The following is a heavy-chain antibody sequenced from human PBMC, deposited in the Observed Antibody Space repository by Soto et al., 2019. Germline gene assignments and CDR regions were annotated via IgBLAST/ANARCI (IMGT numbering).Heavy chain of an antibody. CDR2: IFYSGPT. CDR1: GDSITSGVHY. Sequence: SETLSLTCTVSGDSITSGVHYWSWIRQLPGKGLEWIGYIFYSGPTYYNPSLKSRVAISVDTSKNQFSLKLNSVTAADTAVYYCARWTGIVSGQYYYGMDVWGQGTTVT. V-gene: IGHV4-31*03. J-gene: IGHJ6*02. CDR3: ARWTGIVSGQYYYGMDV. D-gene: IGHD1-26*01.